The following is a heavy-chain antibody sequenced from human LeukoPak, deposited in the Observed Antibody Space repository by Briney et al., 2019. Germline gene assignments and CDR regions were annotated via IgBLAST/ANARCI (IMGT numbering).Heavy chain of an antibody. CDR1: GGSISSYY. D-gene: IGHD3-16*01. V-gene: IGHV4-59*01. CDR3: ARAGLSEGDFVS. Sequence: SETLSLTCTVSGGSISSYYWSWIRQPPGKGLEWIGYIYYSGSPNYNPSLKSRVTISVDTSKNQFSLKLSSVTAADTAVYYCARAGLSEGDFVSWGQGTLVTVSS. J-gene: IGHJ4*02. CDR2: IYYSGSP.